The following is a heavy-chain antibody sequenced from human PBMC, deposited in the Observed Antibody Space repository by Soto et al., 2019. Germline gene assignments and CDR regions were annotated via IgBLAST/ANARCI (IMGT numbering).Heavy chain of an antibody. V-gene: IGHV4-61*01. CDR3: ARDLYYYGSGSFEGMDV. CDR2: IYYSGST. Sequence: SETLSLTCTVSGGSVSSGSYYWSWIRQPPGKGLEWIGYIYYSGSTNYNPSLKSRVTISVDTSKNQFSLKLSSVTAADTAVYYCARDLYYYGSGSFEGMDVWGQGTTVTVSS. CDR1: GGSVSSGSYY. J-gene: IGHJ6*02. D-gene: IGHD3-10*01.